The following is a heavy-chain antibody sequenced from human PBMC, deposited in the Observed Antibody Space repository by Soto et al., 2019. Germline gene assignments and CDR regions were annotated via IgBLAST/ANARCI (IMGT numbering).Heavy chain of an antibody. CDR2: ISWNSGSI. Sequence: GGSLRLSCAASGFTFGDYAMQWVRQAPGKGLEWVSAISWNSGSIDYADSVKGRFTISRDNAKNPLYLQMNSLRAEDTALYYCAKSHTTSGWYVTTDYWGQGTRVTVSS. J-gene: IGHJ4*02. V-gene: IGHV3-9*01. CDR3: AKSHTTSGWYVTTDY. D-gene: IGHD6-19*01. CDR1: GFTFGDYA.